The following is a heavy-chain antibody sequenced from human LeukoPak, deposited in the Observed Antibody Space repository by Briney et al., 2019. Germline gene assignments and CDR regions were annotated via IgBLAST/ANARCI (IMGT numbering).Heavy chain of an antibody. J-gene: IGHJ4*02. D-gene: IGHD3-3*01. Sequence: PGGSLRLSCAASGFTFSDYYMSWIRQAPGKGLEWVSYISSSSSYTNYADSVKGRFTISRDNSKNTLYLQMSSLRAEDTAVYYCAKTTGSGEFDYWGQGTLVTVSS. CDR3: AKTTGSGEFDY. CDR1: GFTFSDYY. CDR2: ISSSSSYT. V-gene: IGHV3-11*06.